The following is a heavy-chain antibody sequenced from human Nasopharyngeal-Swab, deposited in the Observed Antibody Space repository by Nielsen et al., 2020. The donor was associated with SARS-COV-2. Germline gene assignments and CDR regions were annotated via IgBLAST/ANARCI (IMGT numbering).Heavy chain of an antibody. D-gene: IGHD3-16*02. CDR3: ARGSRYVWGSYRYPPDY. J-gene: IGHJ4*02. CDR2: VYFSGST. Sequence: SETLSLTCTVSGGSISNYYWSWIRQPPGKGLEWIGYVYFSGSTDYNPSLKSRVTISVDTSKNQFSLKLSSVTAADTAVYYCARGSRYVWGSYRYPPDYWGQGTLVTVSS. CDR1: GGSISNYY. V-gene: IGHV4-59*12.